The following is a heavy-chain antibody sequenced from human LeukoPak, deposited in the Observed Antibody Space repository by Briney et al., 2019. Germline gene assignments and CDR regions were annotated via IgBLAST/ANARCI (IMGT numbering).Heavy chain of an antibody. CDR3: ARDWDFWSGYTYAFDI. Sequence: GRPLRLSCAAPGFTFSSYAMHWVRQAPGKGLEWVAVISYDGSNKYYADSVKGRFTISRDNSKNTLYLQMNSLRAEDTAVYYCARDWDFWSGYTYAFDIWGQGTMVTVSS. J-gene: IGHJ3*02. D-gene: IGHD3-3*01. V-gene: IGHV3-30-3*01. CDR2: ISYDGSNK. CDR1: GFTFSSYA.